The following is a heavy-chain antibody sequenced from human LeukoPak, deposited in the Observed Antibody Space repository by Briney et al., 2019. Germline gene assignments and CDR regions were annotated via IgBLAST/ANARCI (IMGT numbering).Heavy chain of an antibody. D-gene: IGHD4-17*01. Sequence: GGSLRLSCVASEFTFSSYSMSWVRQAPGKGLEWVSAISGSGGSTYYADSVKGRFTISRDNSKNTLYLQMNSLRAEDTAVYYCAKVPRLRQDYYFDYWGQGTLVTVSS. V-gene: IGHV3-23*01. J-gene: IGHJ4*02. CDR3: AKVPRLRQDYYFDY. CDR2: ISGSGGST. CDR1: EFTFSSYS.